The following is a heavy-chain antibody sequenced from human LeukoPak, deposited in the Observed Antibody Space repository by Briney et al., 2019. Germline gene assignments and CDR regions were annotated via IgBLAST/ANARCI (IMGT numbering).Heavy chain of an antibody. J-gene: IGHJ5*02. D-gene: IGHD3-10*01. CDR2: ISYDGSNK. CDR3: ARGGPYGSGSQRFDP. V-gene: IGHV3-30-3*01. Sequence: GGSLRLSCAASGFTFSSYAMHWVRQAPGKGLEWVAVISYDGSNKYYADSVKGRFTISRDNSKNTLYLQMNSLRAEDTAVYYCARGGPYGSGSQRFDPWGQGTLVTVSS. CDR1: GFTFSSYA.